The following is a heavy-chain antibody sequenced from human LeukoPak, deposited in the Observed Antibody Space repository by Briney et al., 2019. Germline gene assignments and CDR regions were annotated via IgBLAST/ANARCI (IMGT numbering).Heavy chain of an antibody. CDR2: VSGTGGGT. V-gene: IGHV3-23*01. CDR3: AKGGVGSSWPTWVS. Sequence: GGSLRLSCAASGFTFSSYWMSWVRQAPGKGLEWVSTVSGTGGGTYYADSVRGRFTISRDNSKNTLHLHMSSLGPEDTAVYYCAKGGVGSSWPTWVSWGQGTLVTVSS. CDR1: GFTFSSYW. D-gene: IGHD6-13*01. J-gene: IGHJ5*02.